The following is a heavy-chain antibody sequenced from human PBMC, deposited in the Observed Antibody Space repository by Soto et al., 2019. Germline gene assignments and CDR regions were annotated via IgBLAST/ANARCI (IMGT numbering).Heavy chain of an antibody. CDR1: GGSVSSGSYY. V-gene: IGHV4-61*01. J-gene: IGHJ5*02. CDR3: AREGESSNWFDP. CDR2: IYYSGST. Sequence: SETLSLTCTVSGGSVSSGSYYWSWIRQPPGKGLEWIGYIYYSGSTNYNPSLKSRVTISVDTSKNQFSLKLSSVTAADTAVYYCAREGESSNWFDPWGQGTLVTVSS. D-gene: IGHD1-26*01.